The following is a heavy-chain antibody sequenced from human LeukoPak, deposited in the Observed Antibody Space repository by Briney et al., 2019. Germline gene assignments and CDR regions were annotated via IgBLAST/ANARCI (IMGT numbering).Heavy chain of an antibody. CDR2: IYHSGST. J-gene: IGHJ4*02. V-gene: IGHV4-38-2*02. CDR3: ARAGPYDSSGY. D-gene: IGHD3-22*01. Sequence: SETLSLTCTVSGYSISSGYYWGWIRQPPGKGLEWIGSIYHSGSTYYNPSLKSRVTISVDTSKNHFSLKLTSVTAADTAVYYCARAGPYDSSGYWGQGTLVTVSP. CDR1: GYSISSGYY.